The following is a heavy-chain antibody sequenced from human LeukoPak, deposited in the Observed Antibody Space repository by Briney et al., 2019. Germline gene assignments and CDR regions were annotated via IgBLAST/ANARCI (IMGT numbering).Heavy chain of an antibody. J-gene: IGHJ3*02. D-gene: IGHD2-15*01. CDR1: GFTFSSYA. CDR2: IYYSGST. V-gene: IGHV4-39*01. CDR3: ARGRLPQPYGI. Sequence: GSLRLSCAASGFTFSSYAMSWIRQPPGKGLEWIGSIYYSGSTYYNPSLKSRVTISVDTSKNQFSLKLSSVTAADTAVYYCARGRLPQPYGIWGQGTMVTVSS.